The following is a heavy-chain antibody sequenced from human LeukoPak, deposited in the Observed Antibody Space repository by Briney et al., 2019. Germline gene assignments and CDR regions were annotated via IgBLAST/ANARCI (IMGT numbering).Heavy chain of an antibody. V-gene: IGHV4-34*01. J-gene: IGHJ5*02. Sequence: KPSETLSLTCAVYGGSFSDYYWNWIRQPPGKGLEWIGEINHSGSTNYNPSLKSRVTISVDTSKNQFSLKLSSVTAADTAVYYCARVWRRYSRSWSYWFDPWGQGTLVTVSS. CDR3: ARVWRRYSRSWSYWFDP. CDR2: INHSGST. D-gene: IGHD6-13*01. CDR1: GGSFSDYY.